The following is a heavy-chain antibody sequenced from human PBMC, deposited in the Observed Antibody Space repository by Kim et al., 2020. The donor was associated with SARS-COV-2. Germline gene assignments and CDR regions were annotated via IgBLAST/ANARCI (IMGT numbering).Heavy chain of an antibody. Sequence: DSVKGRFTISRDNAKNSLYLQMNSLRAEDTAVYYCARGGRYYGSGSYPDYWGQGTLVTVSS. D-gene: IGHD3-10*01. V-gene: IGHV3-11*06. CDR3: ARGGRYYGSGSYPDY. J-gene: IGHJ4*02.